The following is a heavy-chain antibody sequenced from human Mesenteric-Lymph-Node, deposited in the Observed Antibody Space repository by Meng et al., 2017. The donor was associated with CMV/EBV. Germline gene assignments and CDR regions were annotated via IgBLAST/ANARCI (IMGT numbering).Heavy chain of an antibody. Sequence: GSLRLSCTVSGGSISTYYWSWIRQPPGKGLEWIGIIYYSGGTNYNPSLKSRVTISVDTSKNQFSLKLRSVTAADTAMYYCARIIGSGFRDYYYGMDVWGQGTTVTVSS. J-gene: IGHJ6*02. D-gene: IGHD3-10*01. CDR1: GGSISTYY. CDR2: IYYSGGT. CDR3: ARIIGSGFRDYYYGMDV. V-gene: IGHV4-59*01.